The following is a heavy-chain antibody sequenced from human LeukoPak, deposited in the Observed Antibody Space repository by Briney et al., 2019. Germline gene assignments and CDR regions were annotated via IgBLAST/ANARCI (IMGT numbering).Heavy chain of an antibody. V-gene: IGHV1-18*01. CDR2: ISAYNGNT. Sequence: GASVKVSCKASGYTFTSYGISWVRQAPGQGLEWMGWISAYNGNTNYAQKLQGRVTMTTDTSTSTAYMELRSLRSDDTAVYYCARPIRSRDNNWFDPWGQGILVTVSS. D-gene: IGHD3-10*01. CDR1: GYTFTSYG. CDR3: ARPIRSRDNNWFDP. J-gene: IGHJ5*02.